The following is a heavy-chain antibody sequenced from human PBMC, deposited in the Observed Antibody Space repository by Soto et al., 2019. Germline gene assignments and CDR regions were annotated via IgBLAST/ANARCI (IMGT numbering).Heavy chain of an antibody. CDR1: GFTFSSYA. CDR2: ISYDGSNK. Sequence: QVQLVESGGGVVQPGRSLRLSCAASGFTFSSYAMHWVRQAPGKGLEWVAVISYDGSNKYYADSVKGRFTISRDNSKNTLYLQMNSLRAEDTAVYYCARAAIVVVPAACLNYWGQGTLVTVSS. CDR3: ARAAIVVVPAACLNY. V-gene: IGHV3-30-3*01. D-gene: IGHD2-2*01. J-gene: IGHJ4*02.